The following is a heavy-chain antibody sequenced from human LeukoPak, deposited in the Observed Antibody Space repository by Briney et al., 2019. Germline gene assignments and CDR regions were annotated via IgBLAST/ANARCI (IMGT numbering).Heavy chain of an antibody. V-gene: IGHV4-38-2*02. CDR1: GYSISSGYY. D-gene: IGHD4-17*01. CDR3: ARVRMAVRMTTVTHYYFDY. CDR2: IYHSGST. J-gene: IGHJ4*02. Sequence: PSETLSLTCTVSGYSISSGYYWGWIRQPPGKGLEWIGSIYHSGSTYYNPSLKSRVTISVDTSKNQFSLKLSSVTAADTAVYYCARVRMAVRMTTVTHYYFDYWGQGTLVTVSS.